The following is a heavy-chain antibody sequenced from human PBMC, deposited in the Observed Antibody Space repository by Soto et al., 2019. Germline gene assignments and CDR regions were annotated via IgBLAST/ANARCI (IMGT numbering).Heavy chain of an antibody. V-gene: IGHV4-4*07. CDR3: ARGGHDFWSGPFDY. CDR1: GGSISTYY. CDR2: IDSSGST. D-gene: IGHD3-3*01. J-gene: IGHJ4*02. Sequence: QGQLQASGPGLVKPSETLSLTCSVSGGSISTYYCNWIRQPAGKGLEWIGRIDSSGSTNYSPSLKSRATMSVETSKNQFSLKLTSVTAADTAVYYCARGGHDFWSGPFDYWGQGTLATVSS.